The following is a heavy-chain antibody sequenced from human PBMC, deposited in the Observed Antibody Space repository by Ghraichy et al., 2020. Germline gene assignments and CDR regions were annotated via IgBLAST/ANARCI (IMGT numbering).Heavy chain of an antibody. Sequence: GGSLRLSCTASGFTFGDYAMSWFRQAPGKGLEWVGFIRSKAYGGTTEYAASVKGRFTISRDDSKSIAYLQMNSLKTEDTAVYYCTRDYSGWTYYFDYWGQGTLVTVSS. J-gene: IGHJ4*02. V-gene: IGHV3-49*03. CDR2: IRSKAYGGTT. D-gene: IGHD6-19*01. CDR3: TRDYSGWTYYFDY. CDR1: GFTFGDYA.